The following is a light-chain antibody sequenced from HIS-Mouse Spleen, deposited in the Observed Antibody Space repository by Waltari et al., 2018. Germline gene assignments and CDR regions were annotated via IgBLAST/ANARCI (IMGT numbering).Light chain of an antibody. Sequence: QSALTQPASVSGSPGQSITISCTGTSSDVGGYNYVPWYQQHPGQAPKLMIYYVSNRPSGVSHRVSGSKSCNPASLTISGLQAEDEADYYCSSYTSSSIYVVFGGGTKLTVL. V-gene: IGLV2-14*03. J-gene: IGLJ2*01. CDR2: YVS. CDR3: SSYTSSSIYVV. CDR1: SSDVGGYNY.